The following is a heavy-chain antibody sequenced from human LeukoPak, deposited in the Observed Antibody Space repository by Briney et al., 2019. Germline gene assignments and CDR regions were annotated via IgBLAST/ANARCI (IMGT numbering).Heavy chain of an antibody. D-gene: IGHD2-2*01. Sequence: PGGSLRLSCAASGFTFSSYSMNWVRQAPGKGLEWVSSISSSSSYTYYADSVKGRFTISRDNSKNTLYLQMNSLRAEDTAVYYCAKDEYCSSTSCYYYYMDVWGKGTTVTISS. CDR1: GFTFSSYS. CDR3: AKDEYCSSTSCYYYYMDV. CDR2: ISSSSSYT. V-gene: IGHV3-21*01. J-gene: IGHJ6*03.